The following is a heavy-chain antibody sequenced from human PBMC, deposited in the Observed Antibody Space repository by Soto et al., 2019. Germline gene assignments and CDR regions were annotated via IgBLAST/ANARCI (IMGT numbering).Heavy chain of an antibody. Sequence: PSETLSLTCTVSGGSISSSTYYWGWFRLPPGKGLEWIGYISDIAYTSYNPSLKGRVSISVDTSKNQFSLTLTSVTAADTAVYYCARQGFGVLHGLVDVWGQGTTVTVS. CDR3: ARQGFGVLHGLVDV. V-gene: IGHV4-61*05. CDR2: ISDIAYT. J-gene: IGHJ6*02. CDR1: GGSISSSTYY. D-gene: IGHD3-10*01.